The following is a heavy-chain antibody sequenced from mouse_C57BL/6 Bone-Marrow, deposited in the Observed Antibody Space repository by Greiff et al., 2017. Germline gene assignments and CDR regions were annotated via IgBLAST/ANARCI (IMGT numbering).Heavy chain of an antibody. D-gene: IGHD3-2*02. V-gene: IGHV1-62-2*01. CDR1: SYTFTEYT. Sequence: QVQLKESGAELVKPGASVKLSCKASSYTFTEYTIHWVKQRSGQGLEWLGWFYPGSGSIKYNEKFKDKATLTADKSSSTVSMALSILTSEDSAVYCGARRLDSSGFPGFAYWGQGTTLTVAS. CDR2: FYPGSGSI. J-gene: IGHJ2*01. CDR3: ARRLDSSGFPGFAY.